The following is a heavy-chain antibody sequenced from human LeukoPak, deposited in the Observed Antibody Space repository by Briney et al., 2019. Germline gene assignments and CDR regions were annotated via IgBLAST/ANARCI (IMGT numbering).Heavy chain of an antibody. CDR3: VRGRIAVAVIDY. CDR2: IYYSGST. D-gene: IGHD6-19*01. J-gene: IGHJ4*02. V-gene: IGHV4-59*01. CDR1: GGSISSYY. Sequence: SSETLSLTCTVSGGSISSYYWSWIRQPPGKGLEWIGYIYYSGSTNYNPSLKSRVTISVDTSKNQFSLKLSSVTAADTAVYYCVRGRIAVAVIDYWGQGTLVTVSS.